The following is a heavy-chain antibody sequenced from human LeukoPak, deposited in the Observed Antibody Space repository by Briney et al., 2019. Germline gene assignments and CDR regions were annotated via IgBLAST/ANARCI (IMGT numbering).Heavy chain of an antibody. CDR3: ARHPFATPFDY. V-gene: IGHV4-34*01. CDR2: INHSGST. D-gene: IGHD2-15*01. J-gene: IGHJ4*02. CDR1: GGSFSGYY. Sequence: SETLSLTCAVYGGSFSGYYWSWIRQPPGKGLEWIGEINHSGSTNYNPSLKSRVTISVDTSKNQLSLKLSSVTAADTAVYYCARHPFATPFDYWGRGTLLTVSS.